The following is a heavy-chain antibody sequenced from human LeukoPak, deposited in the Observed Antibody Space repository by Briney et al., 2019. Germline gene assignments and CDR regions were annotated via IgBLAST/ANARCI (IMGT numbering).Heavy chain of an antibody. V-gene: IGHV3-23*01. CDR2: ISGSGGST. Sequence: GGSLRLSCAASGFTFSSYAMTWVRQAPGKGQEWVSAISGSGGSTYYADSVKGRFTISRDNSKNTLFLQMNSLRAEDTAVYYCAELGITMIGGVWGKGTTVTISS. CDR1: GFTFSSYA. CDR3: AELGITMIGGV. D-gene: IGHD3-10*02. J-gene: IGHJ6*04.